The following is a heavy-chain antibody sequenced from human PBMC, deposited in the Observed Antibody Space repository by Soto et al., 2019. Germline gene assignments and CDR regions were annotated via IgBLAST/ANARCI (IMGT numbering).Heavy chain of an antibody. D-gene: IGHD3-10*01. Sequence: EVQLVESGGGLVQPGRSLRLSCAASGFTFDDYAMHWVRQAPGKGLEWVSGISWNSGSIGYADSVKGRFTISRDNAKNSLYLQMNSLRAEDTALYYCAKDAVMVRGVNGMDVW. CDR3: AKDAVMVRGVNGMDV. CDR2: ISWNSGSI. CDR1: GFTFDDYA. V-gene: IGHV3-9*01. J-gene: IGHJ6*01.